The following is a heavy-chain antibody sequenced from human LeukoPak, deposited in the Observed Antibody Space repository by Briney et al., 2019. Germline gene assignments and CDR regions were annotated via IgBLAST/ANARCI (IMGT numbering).Heavy chain of an antibody. CDR2: ISVYNGHT. CDR1: GYTFTSYG. Sequence: ASVKVSCKASGYTFTSYGISWVRQAPGQGLEWLGWISVYNGHTNYAQKLQGRITMTTDTSTTTAYMELRTLRSDDTAVYYCARGGRWELPRPYAFDVWGQGTVVTVFS. J-gene: IGHJ3*01. D-gene: IGHD1-26*01. CDR3: ARGGRWELPRPYAFDV. V-gene: IGHV1-18*01.